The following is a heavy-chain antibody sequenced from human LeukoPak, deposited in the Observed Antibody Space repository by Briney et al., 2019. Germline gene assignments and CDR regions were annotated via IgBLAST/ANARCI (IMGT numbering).Heavy chain of an antibody. CDR3: AKDGVVMDAFDI. J-gene: IGHJ3*02. CDR1: GFTFSSYG. Sequence: PGGSLRLSCAASGFTFSSYGMHWVRQAPGKGLEWVAFIRYDGSNKYYADSVKGRFTISRDNSKNTLYLQMNSLRAEDTAVYYCAKDGVVMDAFDIWGQGTMVTVSS. D-gene: IGHD3-3*01. CDR2: IRYDGSNK. V-gene: IGHV3-30*02.